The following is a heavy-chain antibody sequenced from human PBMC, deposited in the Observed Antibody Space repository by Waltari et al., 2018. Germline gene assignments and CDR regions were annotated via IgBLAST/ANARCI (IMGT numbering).Heavy chain of an antibody. CDR3: ARVGLKWYYFDY. CDR1: GGSISSGDWY. CDR2: VHGSGTT. J-gene: IGHJ4*02. D-gene: IGHD2-8*01. V-gene: IGHV4-61*09. Sequence: QVQLQESGPGLVRPSETLSLTCSVSGGSISSGDWYWGWIRQPAGKGPEWIGHVHGSGTTNYNPSLMRRLTISVDTSKNQFSVELHSVTAADTAVYFCARVGLKWYYFDYWGQGALVTVSS.